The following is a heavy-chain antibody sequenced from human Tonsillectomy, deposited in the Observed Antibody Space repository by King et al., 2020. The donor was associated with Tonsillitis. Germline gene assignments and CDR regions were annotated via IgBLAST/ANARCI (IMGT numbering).Heavy chain of an antibody. Sequence: QLVQSGAEVKKPGSSVKVSCKASGDTFSSYAISWVRQAPGQGLEWMGGIIPIFGTTNYAQKFQGRVTITADESTSTAYMDLSSLRSEYTAVYYCARAGYYYYGMDVWGQGTTVTVSS. CDR1: GDTFSSYA. CDR3: ARAGYYYYGMDV. V-gene: IGHV1-69*01. D-gene: IGHD1-14*01. CDR2: IIPIFGTT. J-gene: IGHJ6*02.